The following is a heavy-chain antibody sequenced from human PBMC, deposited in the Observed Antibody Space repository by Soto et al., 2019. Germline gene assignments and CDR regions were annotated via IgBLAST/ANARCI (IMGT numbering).Heavy chain of an antibody. CDR3: ARGRESYYDSSGYYYDISYYYYGMDV. CDR1: GYTFTSYD. Sequence: GASVKVSCKASGYTFTSYDINWVRQATGQGLEWMGWMNPNSGNTGYAQKFQGRVTMTRNTSISTAYMELSSLRSEDTAVYYCARGRESYYDSSGYYYDISYYYYGMDVWGQGTTVTVSS. J-gene: IGHJ6*02. V-gene: IGHV1-8*01. CDR2: MNPNSGNT. D-gene: IGHD3-22*01.